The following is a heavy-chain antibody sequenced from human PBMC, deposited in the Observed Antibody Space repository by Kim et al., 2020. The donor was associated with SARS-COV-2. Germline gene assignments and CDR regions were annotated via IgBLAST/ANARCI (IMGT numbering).Heavy chain of an antibody. J-gene: IGHJ4*02. Sequence: SETLSLTCTVSGGSISSGGYYWSWIRQHPGKGLEWIGYLYYSGSTYYNPSLKSRVTISVDTSKNQFSLKLSPVTAADTAVYYCARVGGYSGYDFDYWGQGTLVTVSS. V-gene: IGHV4-31*03. CDR3: ARVGGYSGYDFDY. D-gene: IGHD5-12*01. CDR1: GGSISSGGYY. CDR2: LYYSGST.